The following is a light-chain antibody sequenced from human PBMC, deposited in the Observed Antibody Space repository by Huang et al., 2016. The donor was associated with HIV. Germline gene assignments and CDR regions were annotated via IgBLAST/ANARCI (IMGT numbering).Light chain of an antibody. Sequence: EVVMTQSPVTLVVSPGERVTLSCRASQSVRSNLAWYQQKPGQAPRLLMCGASTRATGITDNFSGSGSGTDFALTINRLQTEDVALYYCQQYNNWPLTFGQGTKVEIK. CDR1: QSVRSN. V-gene: IGKV3-15*01. CDR2: GAS. CDR3: QQYNNWPLT. J-gene: IGKJ1*01.